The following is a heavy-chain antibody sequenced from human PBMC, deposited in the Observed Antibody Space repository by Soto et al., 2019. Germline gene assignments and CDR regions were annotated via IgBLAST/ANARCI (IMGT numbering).Heavy chain of an antibody. Sequence: SETLSLTCAVYGGSFSGYYWSWIRQPPGKGLEWIGEINHSGSTNYNPSLKSRVTISVDTSKNQFSLKLSSVTAADTAVYYCASGDYVGSSDYYMDVWXKGTTVTVSS. D-gene: IGHD4-17*01. CDR2: INHSGST. J-gene: IGHJ6*03. V-gene: IGHV4-34*01. CDR3: ASGDYVGSSDYYMDV. CDR1: GGSFSGYY.